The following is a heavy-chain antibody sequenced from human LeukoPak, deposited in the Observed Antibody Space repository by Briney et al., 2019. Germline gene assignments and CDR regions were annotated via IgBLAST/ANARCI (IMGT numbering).Heavy chain of an antibody. J-gene: IGHJ4*02. D-gene: IGHD1-1*01. CDR2: IIPIFGTA. V-gene: IGHV1-69*06. Sequence: SVKVSCKASGGTFSSYAISWGRQAPGQGLEWMGGIIPIFGTANYAQKFQGSVTITADKSTSTAYMELSSLRSEDTAVYYCARDLTMGRSTRFDYWGQGTLVTVSS. CDR1: GGTFSSYA. CDR3: ARDLTMGRSTRFDY.